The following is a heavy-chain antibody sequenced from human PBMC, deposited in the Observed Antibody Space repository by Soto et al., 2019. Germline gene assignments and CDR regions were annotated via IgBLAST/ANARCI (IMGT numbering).Heavy chain of an antibody. CDR1: GYTFTSYD. V-gene: IGHV1-8*01. D-gene: IGHD2-15*01. CDR3: ASSKDPHPLYYYYYYYMDV. CDR2: MNPNSGNT. Sequence: ASVKVSCKASGYTFTSYDINWVRQATGQGLEWMGWMNPNSGNTGYAQKFQGRVTMTRNTSISTAYMELSSLRSEDTAVYYCASSKDPHPLYYYYYYYMDVWGKGTTVTVSS. J-gene: IGHJ6*03.